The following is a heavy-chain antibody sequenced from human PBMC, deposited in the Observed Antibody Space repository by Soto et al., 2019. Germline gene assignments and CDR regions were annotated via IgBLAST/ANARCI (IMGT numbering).Heavy chain of an antibody. CDR3: ARGRYGDY. Sequence: QAHLVQSGPEVKKPGASVKVSCKGSGYIFTSYGIAWVRQAPGQGLEWMGWISAHNGNTEYAQKFQGRVTVTRDTSTSTAYLELRRLRSDGPALYYCARGRYGDYWGQGALVTVSS. V-gene: IGHV1-18*01. J-gene: IGHJ4*02. CDR1: GYIFTSYG. D-gene: IGHD4-17*01. CDR2: ISAHNGNT.